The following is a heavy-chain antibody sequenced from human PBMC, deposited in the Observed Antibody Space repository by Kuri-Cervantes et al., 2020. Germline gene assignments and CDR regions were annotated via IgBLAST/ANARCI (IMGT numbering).Heavy chain of an antibody. V-gene: IGHV3-33*08. CDR3: ARASRRRNWNDLPIRGAFDI. J-gene: IGHJ3*02. Sequence: GESLKISCAASGFTFSSYGMHWVRQAPGKGLEWVAVIWYDGSNKYYAESVKGRFTISRDNSKNTLYLQMNSLRAEDTAVYYCARASRRRNWNDLPIRGAFDIWGQGTMVTVSS. CDR1: GFTFSSYG. D-gene: IGHD1-1*01. CDR2: IWYDGSNK.